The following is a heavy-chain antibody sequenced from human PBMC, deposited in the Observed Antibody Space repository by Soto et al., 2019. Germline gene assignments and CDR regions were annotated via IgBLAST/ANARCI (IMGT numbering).Heavy chain of an antibody. CDR3: ARDIITLFVVVTPSFDY. D-gene: IGHD3-3*01. Sequence: VQLVESGGCLVKPGGSLRLSCAASGFTFSSYSMNWVRQAPGKGLEWVSSISSSSSYMYYADSVKGRFTITRDNAKNSRYLQMNRLGAEDTAVYYCARDIITLFVVVTPSFDYWGQGTLVTVSS. CDR2: ISSSSSYM. J-gene: IGHJ4*02. V-gene: IGHV3-21*01. CDR1: GFTFSSYS.